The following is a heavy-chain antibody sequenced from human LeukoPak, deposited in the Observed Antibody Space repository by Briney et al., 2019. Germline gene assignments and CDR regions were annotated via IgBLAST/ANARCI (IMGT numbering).Heavy chain of an antibody. J-gene: IGHJ5*02. CDR1: GGTFSSYA. CDR2: IIPIFGTA. D-gene: IGHD2-2*02. Sequence: ASVKVSSKASGGTFSSYAISWVRQAPGQGLEWMGGIIPIFGTANYAQKFQGRVTITTDESTSTAYMELSSLRSEDTAVYYCATLPYYCSSTSCYSRWGFDPWGQGTLVTVSS. CDR3: ATLPYYCSSTSCYSRWGFDP. V-gene: IGHV1-69*05.